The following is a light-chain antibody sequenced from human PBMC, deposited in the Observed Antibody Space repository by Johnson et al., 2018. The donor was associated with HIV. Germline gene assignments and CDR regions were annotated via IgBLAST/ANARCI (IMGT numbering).Light chain of an antibody. J-gene: IGLJ1*01. Sequence: QSVLTQPPSVSAAPGQKVTISCSGSSSNIGNNYVSWYQQLPGTAPKLLLYDNNKLPSGLPDRFSGSKSGTSATLGITGLQTGDEADYYCGAWDASLSAHYVFGSGTKVTVL. V-gene: IGLV1-51*01. CDR3: GAWDASLSAHYV. CDR1: SSNIGNNY. CDR2: DNN.